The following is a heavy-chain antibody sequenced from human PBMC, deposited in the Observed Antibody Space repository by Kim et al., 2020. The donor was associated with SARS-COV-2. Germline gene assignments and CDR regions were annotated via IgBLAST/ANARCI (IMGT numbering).Heavy chain of an antibody. J-gene: IGHJ4*02. CDR2: IRDKARSHTT. D-gene: IGHD6-19*01. CDR3: ARKTQGNGWTHFDL. Sequence: GGSLRLSCAASGFTFSDHYMDWVRQAPGKGLEWVGRIRDKARSHTTEYVASVKGRFTISRDDSKNSLYLQMNSLTSEDTAVYFCARKTQGNGWTHFDLWGQGTLVTVSS. CDR1: GFTFSDHY. V-gene: IGHV3-72*01.